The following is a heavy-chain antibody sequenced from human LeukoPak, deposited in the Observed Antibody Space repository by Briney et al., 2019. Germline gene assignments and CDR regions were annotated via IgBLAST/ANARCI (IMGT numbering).Heavy chain of an antibody. Sequence: SSVKVSCKASGATFSSYAISWVRQAPGQGLEWMGGIIPIFGTANYAQKFQGRVTITTDESTSTAYMELSSLRSEDTAVYYCATHFYYDSSGYYNGDFDYWGQGTLVTVSS. CDR2: IIPIFGTA. CDR3: ATHFYYDSSGYYNGDFDY. J-gene: IGHJ4*02. CDR1: GATFSSYA. D-gene: IGHD3-22*01. V-gene: IGHV1-69*05.